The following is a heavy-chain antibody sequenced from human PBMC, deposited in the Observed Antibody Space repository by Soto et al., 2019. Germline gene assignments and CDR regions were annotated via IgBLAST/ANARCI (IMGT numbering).Heavy chain of an antibody. D-gene: IGHD5-12*01. CDR2: IYHSGST. J-gene: IGHJ4*02. V-gene: IGHV4-4*02. Sequence: SETLSLTCAVSGGSISSSNWWSWVRQSPGKGLEWIGEIYHSGSTNYNPSLKSRVTISVDTSKNQFSLKLSSVTAADTAVYYCAAGGGLPRYYWGQGTLVTVSS. CDR3: AAGGGLPRYY. CDR1: GGSISSSNW.